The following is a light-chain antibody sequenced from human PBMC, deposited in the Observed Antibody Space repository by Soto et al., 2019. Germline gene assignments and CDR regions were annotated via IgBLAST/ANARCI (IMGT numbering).Light chain of an antibody. CDR3: QQYGSSPPT. V-gene: IGKV3-20*01. CDR2: GAS. Sequence: EIVLTQSPGTLSLSPGERATLSCRASQSVSTNYLAWYQRKPGQAPRLFIYGASSRATGIPDRFSGSGSGTDFTLTITRLEPEDFAVYYCQQYGSSPPTFGQGTKVEIK. J-gene: IGKJ1*01. CDR1: QSVSTNY.